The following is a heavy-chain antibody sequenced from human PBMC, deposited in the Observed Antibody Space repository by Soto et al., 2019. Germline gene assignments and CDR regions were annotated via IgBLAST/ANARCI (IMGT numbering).Heavy chain of an antibody. CDR3: ARTGYSSSWYGNAEYFQH. D-gene: IGHD6-13*01. V-gene: IGHV6-1*01. CDR2: TYYRSKWYN. CDR1: GDSVSSNSAA. J-gene: IGHJ1*01. Sequence: SQTLSLTCAISGDSVSSNSAAWNWIRQSPSRGLEWLGRTYYRSKWYNDYAVSVKSRITINPDTSKNQFSLQLNSVTPEDTAVYYCARTGYSSSWYGNAEYFQHWGQGTLVTVSS.